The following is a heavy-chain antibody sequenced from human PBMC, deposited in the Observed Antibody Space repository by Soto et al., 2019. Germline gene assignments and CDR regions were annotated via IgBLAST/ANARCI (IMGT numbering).Heavy chain of an antibody. CDR3: ARRRFGELSDFDY. V-gene: IGHV4-59*08. CDR2: IYYIGSS. CDR1: GTSISNYY. Sequence: SETLSLTCTVSGTSISNYYWNWIRQSPGKRLEWIGYIYYIGSSKYNPSLEGRVTISLDTSKSQFSLKLTSVTAADTAVYYCARRRFGELSDFDYWGQGALVTVSS. J-gene: IGHJ4*02. D-gene: IGHD3-10*01.